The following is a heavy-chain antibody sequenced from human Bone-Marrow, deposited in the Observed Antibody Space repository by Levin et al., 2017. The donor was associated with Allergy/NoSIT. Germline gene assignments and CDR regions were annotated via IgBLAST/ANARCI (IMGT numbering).Heavy chain of an antibody. J-gene: IGHJ4*02. D-gene: IGHD1-26*01. CDR1: GYSISSGYY. Sequence: SETLSLTCAVSGYSISSGYYWGWIRQPPGKGLEWIGSIYHSGSTYYNPSLKSRVTISVDTSKNQFSLKLSSVTAADTAVYYCARDPWELQGVDYWGQGTLVTVSS. CDR3: ARDPWELQGVDY. V-gene: IGHV4-38-2*02. CDR2: IYHSGST.